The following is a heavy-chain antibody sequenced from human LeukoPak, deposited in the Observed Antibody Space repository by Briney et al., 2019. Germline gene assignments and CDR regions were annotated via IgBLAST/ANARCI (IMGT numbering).Heavy chain of an antibody. CDR3: AREGGFGELLSGLGY. J-gene: IGHJ4*02. D-gene: IGHD3-10*01. CDR1: GYTFTGYY. V-gene: IGHV1-2*02. Sequence: ASVKVSCKASGYTFTGYYMHWVRQAPGQGLEWMGWINPNSGGTNYAQKFQGRVTMTRDTSISTAYMELSRLRSDDTAVYYCAREGGFGELLSGLGYWGQGTLVTVSS. CDR2: INPNSGGT.